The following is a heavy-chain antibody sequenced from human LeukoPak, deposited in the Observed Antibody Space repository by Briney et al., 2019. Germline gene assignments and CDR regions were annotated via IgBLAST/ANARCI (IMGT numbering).Heavy chain of an antibody. D-gene: IGHD3-10*02. CDR2: ISSSGSTI. Sequence: GGSLRLSCAASGFTFSSYEMNWVRQAPGKGLEWVSYISSSGSTIYYADSVKGRFTISRDNAKKSLSLQMNSLRADDTAVYYCAELGITMIGGVWGKGTTVTISS. V-gene: IGHV3-48*03. CDR3: AELGITMIGGV. CDR1: GFTFSSYE. J-gene: IGHJ6*04.